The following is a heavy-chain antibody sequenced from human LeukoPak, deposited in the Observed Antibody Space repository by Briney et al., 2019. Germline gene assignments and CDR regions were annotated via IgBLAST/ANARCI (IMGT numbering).Heavy chain of an antibody. J-gene: IGHJ1*01. CDR3: AKGRGITIFGVVIH. D-gene: IGHD3-3*01. V-gene: IGHV3-9*03. Sequence: GGSLRLSCAAPGFTFDDYAVHWVRQAPGKGLEWVSGISWNSGSIGYADSVKGRFTISRDNAKNSLYLQMNSLRAEDMALYYCAKGRGITIFGVVIHWGQGTLVTVSS. CDR2: ISWNSGSI. CDR1: GFTFDDYA.